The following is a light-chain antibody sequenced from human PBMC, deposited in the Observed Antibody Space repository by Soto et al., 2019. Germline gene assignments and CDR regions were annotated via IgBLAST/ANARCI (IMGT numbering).Light chain of an antibody. V-gene: IGLV2-14*01. CDR2: EVS. CDR1: SSDVGGSDY. J-gene: IGLJ1*01. Sequence: QSVLTQPASVSGCPGQSITISCTGTSSDVGGSDYVSWYQQHPGKVPKLMIYEVSNRPSGVSNRFPGSKSGNTASLTISGLQAEDEAEYYCSSHTSSNTKVFGTGTKVTVL. CDR3: SSHTSSNTKV.